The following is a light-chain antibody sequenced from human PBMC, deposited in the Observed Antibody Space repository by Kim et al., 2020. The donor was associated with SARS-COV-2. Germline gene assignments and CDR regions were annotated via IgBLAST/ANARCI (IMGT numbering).Light chain of an antibody. CDR2: DVS. Sequence: SASVGDRVTITCRASQSVSDSLAWYQQKPGKAPKLLLYDVSSLENGVPSRFSGSGSGTEFTLTISSLQPDDYATYYCQHYKGYPYTFGQGTKLKI. J-gene: IGKJ2*01. CDR3: QHYKGYPYT. CDR1: QSVSDS. V-gene: IGKV1-5*01.